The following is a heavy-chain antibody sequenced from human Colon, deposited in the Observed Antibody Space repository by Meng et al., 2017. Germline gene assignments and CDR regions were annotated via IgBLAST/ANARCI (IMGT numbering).Heavy chain of an antibody. J-gene: IGHJ4*02. CDR3: ARARELWGRPLPSPFDY. CDR1: GFALSGVT. Sequence: QITLKESGPTLVKPTQTLTLTCSISGFALSGVTVAWIRQPPGKALECLAVIYWDDDKCYRPSLESRLTITKDTSKNQVVLTMTNVDPVDTATYYCARARELWGRPLPSPFDYWGPGTLVTVSS. CDR2: IYWDDDK. V-gene: IGHV2-5*02. D-gene: IGHD7-27*01.